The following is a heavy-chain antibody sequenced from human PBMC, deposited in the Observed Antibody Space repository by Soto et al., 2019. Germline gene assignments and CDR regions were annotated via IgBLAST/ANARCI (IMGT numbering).Heavy chain of an antibody. V-gene: IGHV1-69*06. CDR2: IVPNVGTV. CDR1: GGTLSRFINYP. D-gene: IGHD3-3*01. CDR3: ARRDTSGFLRYFDN. Sequence: QMQLVQSGAEVKKPGSSVKVSCKASGGTLSRFINYPINWVRQAPGQGLEWMGGIVPNVGTVNYAQKFQGRVTITADKSTGTAYMELSSLRSEDTALYYCARRDTSGFLRYFDNWGQGTLVTVSS. J-gene: IGHJ4*02.